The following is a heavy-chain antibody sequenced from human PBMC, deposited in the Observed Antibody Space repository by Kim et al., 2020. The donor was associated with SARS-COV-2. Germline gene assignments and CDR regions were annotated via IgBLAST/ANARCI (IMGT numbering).Heavy chain of an antibody. CDR1: GYTFTSYD. J-gene: IGHJ6*02. Sequence: ASVKVSCKASGYTFTSYDINWVRQATGQGLEWMGWMNPNSGNTGYAQKFQGRVTMTRNTSISTAYMELSSLRSEDTAVYYCARGRRGSIAAAGSRRYGMDVWGQGTTVTVSS. V-gene: IGHV1-8*01. CDR3: ARGRRGSIAAAGSRRYGMDV. CDR2: MNPNSGNT. D-gene: IGHD6-13*01.